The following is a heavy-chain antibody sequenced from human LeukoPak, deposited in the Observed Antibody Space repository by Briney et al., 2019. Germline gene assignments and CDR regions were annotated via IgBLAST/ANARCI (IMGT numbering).Heavy chain of an antibody. Sequence: ASVKVSCMASGYTFTGYYIYWVRQDPRQGLEWMGWINRNSGGKNYAQKFRGRVSRPRDKSVSQAYVQLGRLRYDDTAVYYCARDSGTSRQTTIWCDPWGRGTLVSVSS. CDR3: ARDSGTSRQTTIWCDP. J-gene: IGHJ5*02. V-gene: IGHV1-2*02. D-gene: IGHD2-2*01. CDR2: INRNSGGK. CDR1: GYTFTGYY.